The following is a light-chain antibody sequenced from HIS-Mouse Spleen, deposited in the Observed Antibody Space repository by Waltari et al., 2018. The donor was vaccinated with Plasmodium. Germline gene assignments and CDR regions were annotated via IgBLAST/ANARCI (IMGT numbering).Light chain of an antibody. CDR2: EDS. Sequence: SYELTQPPSVPVPPGQTARITCSGDALPKKYAYWYQQKSGQAPVLVIDEDSKRPSGIPERFSGSSSGTMATLTISGAQVEDEAGYYCYATDSSGNHRVFGGGTKLTVL. CDR3: YATDSSGNHRV. V-gene: IGLV3-10*01. CDR1: ALPKKY. J-gene: IGLJ3*02.